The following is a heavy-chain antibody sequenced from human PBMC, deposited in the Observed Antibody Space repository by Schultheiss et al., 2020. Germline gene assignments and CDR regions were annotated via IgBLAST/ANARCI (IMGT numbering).Heavy chain of an antibody. CDR2: IYYSGST. J-gene: IGHJ4*02. CDR3: ARAGFSYGTGYYFDF. CDR1: GGSISSGGYY. Sequence: SETLSLTCTVSGGSISSGGYYWSWIRQHPGKGLEWIGSIYYSGSTYYNPSLKSRVTISVDTSKIQFSLKLSSVTAADTAVYYCARAGFSYGTGYYFDFWGQGTLVTVSS. D-gene: IGHD5-18*01. V-gene: IGHV4-39*07.